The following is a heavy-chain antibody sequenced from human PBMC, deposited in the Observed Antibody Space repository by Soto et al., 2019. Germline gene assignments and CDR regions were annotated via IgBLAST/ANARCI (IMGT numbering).Heavy chain of an antibody. CDR1: GYTFSNFG. V-gene: IGHV1-18*01. CDR2: ISPYNGNT. CDR3: ARDRLGVSVTGGGFDS. Sequence: QVQLVQSGGEVKKPGASVKVSCKASGYTFSNFGLSWVRRAPGQGLELMGWISPYNGNTNYAQKLQGRLTMTTDTSTSTAYMELRSLRSDDTAVNHCARDRLGVSVTGGGFDSWGQGTLVTVSS. D-gene: IGHD2-8*01. J-gene: IGHJ4*02.